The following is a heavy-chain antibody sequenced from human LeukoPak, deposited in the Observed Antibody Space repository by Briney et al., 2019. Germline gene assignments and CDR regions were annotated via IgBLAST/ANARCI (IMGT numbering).Heavy chain of an antibody. D-gene: IGHD3-3*01. CDR2: IYYSGST. Sequence: SETLSLTCTVSGGSISSSSYYWGWIRQPPVKGLEWIGSIYYSGSTYYNPSLKSRVTISVDTSKNQFSLKLSSVTAADTAVYYCARDLVIYDFWSGYSYKYNWFDPWGQGTLVTVSS. V-gene: IGHV4-39*07. J-gene: IGHJ5*02. CDR3: ARDLVIYDFWSGYSYKYNWFDP. CDR1: GGSISSSSYY.